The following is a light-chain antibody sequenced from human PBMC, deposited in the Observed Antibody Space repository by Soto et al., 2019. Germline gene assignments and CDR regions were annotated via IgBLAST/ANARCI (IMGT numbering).Light chain of an antibody. Sequence: ESVLTQSPGTLPLSHGEGATLXXRARQSVSGDYVVWDQSKPGRAPGLXVHGASHRATDSPDTFSGSGAATDFTLTSSRLDPAAFALYSCLQYGSSTKTFGPGTNVENK. CDR1: QSVSGDY. J-gene: IGKJ1*01. V-gene: IGKV3-20*01. CDR2: GAS. CDR3: LQYGSSTKT.